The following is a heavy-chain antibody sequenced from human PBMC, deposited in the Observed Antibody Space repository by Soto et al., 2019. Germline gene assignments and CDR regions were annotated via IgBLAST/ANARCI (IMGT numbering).Heavy chain of an antibody. D-gene: IGHD3-9*01. CDR3: ARGSGYDILTGYSENWFDP. CDR2: INHSGST. J-gene: IGHJ5*02. CDR1: GGSIISSTYY. Sequence: ALEILSLTCTVSGGSIISSTYYWGWIRQPPGKGLEWIGEINHSGSTNYNPSLKSRVTISVDTSKNQFSLKLSSVTAADTAVYYCARGSGYDILTGYSENWFDPWGQGTLVTVSP. V-gene: IGHV4-39*07.